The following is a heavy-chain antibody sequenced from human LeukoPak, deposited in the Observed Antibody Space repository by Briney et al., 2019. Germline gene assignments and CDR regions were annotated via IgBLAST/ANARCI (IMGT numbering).Heavy chain of an antibody. V-gene: IGHV3-23*01. CDR2: ITGSGDDT. J-gene: IGHJ4*02. Sequence: GGSLRLSCAPSGFTFSSYAMRWVRQAPGKGLEWVSSITGSGDDTFYADSVKGRFTISRDNSKNTLYLQMNSLRAEDTAVYYCAKGESRPKYYFDYWGQGTLVTVSS. D-gene: IGHD3-10*01. CDR1: GFTFSSYA. CDR3: AKGESRPKYYFDY.